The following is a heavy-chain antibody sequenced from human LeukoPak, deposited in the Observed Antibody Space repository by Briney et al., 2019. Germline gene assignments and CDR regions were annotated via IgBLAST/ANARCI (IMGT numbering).Heavy chain of an antibody. V-gene: IGHV3-66*01. CDR2: IYSGGST. D-gene: IGHD6-13*01. CDR3: AKTPNLAAAGYFDY. CDR1: GFTVSSNY. J-gene: IGHJ4*02. Sequence: GGSLRLSCAASGFTVSSNYMSWVRQAPGKGLEWVSVIYSGGSTYYADSVKGRFTISRDNSKNTLYLQMNSLRAEDTAVYYCAKTPNLAAAGYFDYWGQGTLVTVSS.